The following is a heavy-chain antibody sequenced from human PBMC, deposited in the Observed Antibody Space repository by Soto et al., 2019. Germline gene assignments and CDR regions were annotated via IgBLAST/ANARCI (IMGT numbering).Heavy chain of an antibody. V-gene: IGHV4-4*02. CDR2: IYHSGST. D-gene: IGHD6-19*01. Sequence: QVQLQESGPGLVKPSGTLSLTCAVSGGSISSSNWWSWVRQPPGKGLEWIGEIYHSGSTNYNPSLKSRVTISVDTSKNQFSLKLSSVTAADPAVYYCARGVAVAGTGFDYWGQGTLVTVSS. CDR1: GGSISSSNW. J-gene: IGHJ4*02. CDR3: ARGVAVAGTGFDY.